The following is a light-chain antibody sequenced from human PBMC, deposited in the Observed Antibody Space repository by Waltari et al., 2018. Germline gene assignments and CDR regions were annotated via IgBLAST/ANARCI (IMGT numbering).Light chain of an antibody. CDR2: DVS. CDR1: SSDVGAYNY. V-gene: IGLV2-14*03. J-gene: IGLJ2*01. Sequence: QSALTQPASVSGSPGQSITISCTGTSSDVGAYNYVSWYQQHPGKVPKLIIYDVSHRPSGGSFRFAGSKSDNTASLTISGLQAEDEADYYGISYTTSDTMIFGGGTKLTVL. CDR3: ISYTTSDTMI.